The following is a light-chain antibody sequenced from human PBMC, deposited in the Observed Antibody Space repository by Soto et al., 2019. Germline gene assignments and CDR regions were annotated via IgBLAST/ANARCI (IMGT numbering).Light chain of an antibody. CDR3: SSHASRTSVV. CDR2: GVI. CDR1: SSDIGYDY. J-gene: IGLJ2*01. Sequence: QPVLTQPASVSGSPGQSITISCTGSSSDIGYDYVSWYQQHPGTAPKLIIYGVINRPSGVSNRFSGSKSGNTASLTISGLQAEDEADYYCSSHASRTSVVFGGGTKLTVL. V-gene: IGLV2-14*03.